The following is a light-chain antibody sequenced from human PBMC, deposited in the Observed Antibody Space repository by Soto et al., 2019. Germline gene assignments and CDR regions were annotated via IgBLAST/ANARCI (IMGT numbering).Light chain of an antibody. V-gene: IGKV3-20*01. J-gene: IGKJ3*01. CDR1: QSISSSY. Sequence: EIVLTQSPGTLSSSPGERATLSCRASQSISSSYLAWYQQKPGQAPRLLIHGASSRATGIPDRFSGSGSGTDFTLTISRLEPEDFAVYYCQQYGSSPGFTFGPGTKVDIK. CDR2: GAS. CDR3: QQYGSSPGFT.